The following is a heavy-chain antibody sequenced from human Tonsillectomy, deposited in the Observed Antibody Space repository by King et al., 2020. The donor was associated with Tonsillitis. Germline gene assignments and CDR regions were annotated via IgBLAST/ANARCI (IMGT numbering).Heavy chain of an antibody. J-gene: IGHJ5*02. CDR3: AREGAPHYCSSTSCSPNWFDP. CDR1: GFTFSSYW. V-gene: IGHV3-7*01. Sequence: QLVQSGGGLVQPGGSLRLSCAASGFTFSSYWMSWVRQAPGKGLEWVANIKQDGSEKYYVDSVKGRFTISRDNAKNSLYLQMNSLRAEDTAVYYCAREGAPHYCSSTSCSPNWFDPWGEGTLVTVSS. D-gene: IGHD2-2*01. CDR2: IKQDGSEK.